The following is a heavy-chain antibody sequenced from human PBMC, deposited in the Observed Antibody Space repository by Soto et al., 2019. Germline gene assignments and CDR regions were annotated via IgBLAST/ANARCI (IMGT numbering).Heavy chain of an antibody. J-gene: IGHJ6*02. D-gene: IGHD1-26*01. CDR1: GGTFSTYV. CDR2: IIPVFATT. Sequence: QVQLVQSGAEVKKPGSSVKVSCKASGGTFSTYVISWVRQAPGQGLEWMGGIIPVFATTNYAQQFQGRVTIPADKSTRTGYMELNSLRSEDTAVYYCARGRIAGAATDFYYYGMDVWGQGTSVTVSS. CDR3: ARGRIAGAATDFYYYGMDV. V-gene: IGHV1-69*14.